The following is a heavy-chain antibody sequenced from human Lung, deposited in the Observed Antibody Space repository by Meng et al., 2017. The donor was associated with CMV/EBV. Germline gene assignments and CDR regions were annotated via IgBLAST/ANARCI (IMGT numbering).Heavy chain of an antibody. CDR3: AKDEFRYCSSTSCLDAFDI. Sequence: GESLKISCAASGFTFSSYGMHWVRQAPGKGLEWVAVIWYDGSNKYYADSVKGRFTISRDNSKNTLYLQMNSLRAEDTAVYYCAKDEFRYCSSTSCLDAFDIWGQGTMVTGSS. CDR1: GFTFSSYG. CDR2: IWYDGSNK. J-gene: IGHJ3*02. D-gene: IGHD2-2*01. V-gene: IGHV3-33*06.